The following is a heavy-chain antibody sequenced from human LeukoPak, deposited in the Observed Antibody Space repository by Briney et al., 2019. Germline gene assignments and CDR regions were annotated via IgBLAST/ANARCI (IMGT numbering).Heavy chain of an antibody. CDR1: GGSISSYY. CDR3: ARTSGSYQTVVFDY. D-gene: IGHD1-26*01. CDR2: IYTSGST. J-gene: IGHJ4*02. V-gene: IGHV4-4*07. Sequence: SETLSLTCTVSGGSISSYYWSWTRQPAGKGLEWIGRIYTSGSTNYNPSLKSRVTMSVDTSKNQFSLKLSSVTAADTAVYYCARTSGSYQTVVFDYWGQGTLVTVSS.